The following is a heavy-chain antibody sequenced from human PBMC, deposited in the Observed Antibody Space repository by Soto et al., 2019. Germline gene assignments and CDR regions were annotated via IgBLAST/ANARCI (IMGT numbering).Heavy chain of an antibody. V-gene: IGHV1-18*01. CDR3: AKGALGYCSGARCYQFDY. J-gene: IGHJ4*02. D-gene: IGHD2-15*01. Sequence: ASVKVSCKASGFTFTSYAITWVRQAPGQGLEWMGWISAYNGNTKYAQNLQGRVTMTTDTSTSTAYMELGSLTCDDAGVYYCAKGALGYCSGARCYQFDYWGQGTLVTVSS. CDR2: ISAYNGNT. CDR1: GFTFTSYA.